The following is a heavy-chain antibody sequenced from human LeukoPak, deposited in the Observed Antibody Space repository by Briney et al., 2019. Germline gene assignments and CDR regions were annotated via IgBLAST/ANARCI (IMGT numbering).Heavy chain of an antibody. CDR2: IYYSGST. CDR1: GGFISSYY. J-gene: IGHJ4*02. V-gene: IGHV4-59*01. CDR3: ARLGDYYDSSGYFDY. Sequence: PSETLSLTCTVSGGFISSYYWSWIRQPPGKGLEWIGYIYYSGSTNYNPSLKSRVTISVDTSKNQFSLKLSSVTAADTAVYYCARLGDYYDSSGYFDYWGQGTLVTVSS. D-gene: IGHD3-22*01.